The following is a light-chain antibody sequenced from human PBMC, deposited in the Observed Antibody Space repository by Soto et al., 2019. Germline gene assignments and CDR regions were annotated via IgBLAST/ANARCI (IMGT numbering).Light chain of an antibody. CDR3: QQYDDWPYT. V-gene: IGKV3-15*01. Sequence: EIVMTQSPATLSVSPGERATLSCRASQSVSSNLAWYQQQPGQAPRLLIYGASTRATGLPARFSGSGSGTDFTLTISSLQSEDFAVYYCQQYDDWPYTFGQGTKLEIK. CDR1: QSVSSN. J-gene: IGKJ2*01. CDR2: GAS.